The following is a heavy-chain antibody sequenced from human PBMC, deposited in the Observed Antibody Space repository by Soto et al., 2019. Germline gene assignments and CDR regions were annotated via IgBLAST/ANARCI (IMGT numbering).Heavy chain of an antibody. Sequence: QVQLQESGPGLVKPSETLSLTCTVSGGSITGYHWSWIRQPPGKGLEWIGYTHGSGITNYNPSLQSRVAISVDTSKNHFSLKLSSVTASDTAAYDCASYIEGGGGRGYWGQGHLLTVSS. CDR2: THGSGIT. D-gene: IGHD1-26*01. CDR1: GGSITGYH. J-gene: IGHJ4*02. V-gene: IGHV4-59*01. CDR3: ASYIEGGGGRGY.